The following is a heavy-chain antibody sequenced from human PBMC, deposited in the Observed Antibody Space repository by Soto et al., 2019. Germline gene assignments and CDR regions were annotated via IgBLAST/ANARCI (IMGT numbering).Heavy chain of an antibody. CDR2: IYHSGST. CDR1: GGSISSSNW. V-gene: IGHV4-4*02. J-gene: IGHJ5*02. CDR3: ARDPSTYYYGSGTQGDKWFDP. D-gene: IGHD3-10*01. Sequence: SETLSLTCAVSGGSISSSNWWTWVRQPPGKGLEWIGEIYHSGSTNYNPSLKSRVTISVDKSKNQFSLKLSSVTAADTAVYYCARDPSTYYYGSGTQGDKWFDPWGQGTLVTVSS.